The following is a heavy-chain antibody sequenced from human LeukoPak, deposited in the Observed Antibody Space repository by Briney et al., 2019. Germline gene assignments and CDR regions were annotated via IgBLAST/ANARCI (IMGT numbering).Heavy chain of an antibody. CDR3: ARLSSGFGDLPGGY. V-gene: IGHV3-66*01. CDR1: GFTVSSNY. Sequence: GGSLRLSCAASGFTVSSNYMSWVRQAPGKGLEWVSVIYSGGSTYYADSVKGRFTISRDNSKNTLYLQMNSLRAEDTAVYYCARLSSGFGDLPGGYWGQGTLVTVSS. CDR2: IYSGGST. J-gene: IGHJ4*02. D-gene: IGHD3-10*01.